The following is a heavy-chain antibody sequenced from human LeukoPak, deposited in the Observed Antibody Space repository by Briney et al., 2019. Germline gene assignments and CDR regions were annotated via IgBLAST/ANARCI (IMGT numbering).Heavy chain of an antibody. CDR3: ARGGNYGDYDGNFDY. V-gene: IGHV4-59*08. CDR2: VHYSGST. J-gene: IGHJ4*02. CDR1: GASISSYY. D-gene: IGHD4-17*01. Sequence: SETLSLTCTVSGASISSYYCSWIRQPPGKGLEWIGYVHYSGSTNHNPSLRSRVTMSVDTSKNQFSLKVTSVTVADTAVYYCARGGNYGDYDGNFDYWGQGSLATVSS.